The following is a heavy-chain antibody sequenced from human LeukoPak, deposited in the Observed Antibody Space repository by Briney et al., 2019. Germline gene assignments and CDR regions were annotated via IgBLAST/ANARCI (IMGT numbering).Heavy chain of an antibody. CDR1: GGSNSSYY. D-gene: IGHD1-26*01. Sequence: SETLSLTCTVSGGSNSSYYWSWIRQPPGKGLEWIGYIYYSGSTNYNPSLKSRVTISVDTSKNQFSLKLSSVTAADTAVYYCARDRVGATTGFDPWGQGTLVTVSS. CDR3: ARDRVGATTGFDP. V-gene: IGHV4-59*01. J-gene: IGHJ5*02. CDR2: IYYSGST.